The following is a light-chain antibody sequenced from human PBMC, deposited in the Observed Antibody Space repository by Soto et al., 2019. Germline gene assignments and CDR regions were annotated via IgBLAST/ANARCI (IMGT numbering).Light chain of an antibody. Sequence: EIGMTQSPATLSVSPGERATLSCRASQSVSSKLAWYQQKPGQAPRVLVYGASTRATGVPARFSGSGSGTEFTLTISSLQSEDFAGYYCQHYNDWPPTWTFGQGTRVDIK. J-gene: IGKJ1*01. CDR3: QHYNDWPPTWT. CDR2: GAS. CDR1: QSVSSK. V-gene: IGKV3-15*01.